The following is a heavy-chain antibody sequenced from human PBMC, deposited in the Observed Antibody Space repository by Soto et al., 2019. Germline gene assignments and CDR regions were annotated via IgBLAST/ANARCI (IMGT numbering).Heavy chain of an antibody. D-gene: IGHD3-10*01. CDR2: IYWDGDK. CDR1: GFSLTTSGVG. CDR3: VHNYYYGSRSYYNVWFET. J-gene: IGHJ5*02. V-gene: IGHV2-5*02. Sequence: GSGPTLVNPTQTLTLTCTFSGFSLTTSGVGVGWIRQSPGKALEWLALIYWDGDKRYSPSLNSRLTIAKDISKNQVVLTMTNMDHVDTDTYYCVHNYYYGSRSYYNVWFETWGQGTLVTVSS.